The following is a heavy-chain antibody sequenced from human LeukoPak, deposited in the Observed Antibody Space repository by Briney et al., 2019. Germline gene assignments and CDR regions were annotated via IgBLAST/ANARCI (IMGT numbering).Heavy chain of an antibody. Sequence: GGSLRLSCAASGFTFSSCAMSWVRQAPGKGLEWVSAISGSGGSTYYADSVKGRFTISRDNSKNTLYLQMNSLRAEDTAVYYCAKDVDYDSSGYFGYWGQGTLVTVSS. J-gene: IGHJ4*02. V-gene: IGHV3-23*01. CDR2: ISGSGGST. CDR1: GFTFSSCA. D-gene: IGHD3-22*01. CDR3: AKDVDYDSSGYFGY.